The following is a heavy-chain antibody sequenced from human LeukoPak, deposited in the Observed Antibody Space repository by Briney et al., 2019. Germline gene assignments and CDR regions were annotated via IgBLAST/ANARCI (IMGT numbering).Heavy chain of an antibody. CDR1: GYTFTSYG. Sequence: GASVKVSCKASGYTFTSYGISWVRQAPGQGLEWMGWVSAYNGNTNYAQKLQGRVTMTTDTSTSTAYMELRSLRSDDTAVYYCARDRLDARLYYYDSSGPESRYFQHWGQGTLVTVSS. CDR2: VSAYNGNT. D-gene: IGHD3-22*01. V-gene: IGHV1-18*01. J-gene: IGHJ1*01. CDR3: ARDRLDARLYYYDSSGPESRYFQH.